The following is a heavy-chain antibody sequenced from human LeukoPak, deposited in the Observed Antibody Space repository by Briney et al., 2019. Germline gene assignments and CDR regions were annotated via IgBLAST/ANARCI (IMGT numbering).Heavy chain of an antibody. J-gene: IGHJ6*03. CDR2: ISAYNGNT. V-gene: IGHV1-18*01. D-gene: IGHD6-6*01. CDR1: GYTFTSYG. Sequence: GASVKVSCKASGYTFTSYGICWVRQAPGQGLEWMGWISAYNGNTNYAQKLQGRVTMTTDTSTSTAYMELRSLRSDDTAVYYCARKIGGMAAREGDYYYYMDVWGKGTTVTVSS. CDR3: ARKIGGMAAREGDYYYYMDV.